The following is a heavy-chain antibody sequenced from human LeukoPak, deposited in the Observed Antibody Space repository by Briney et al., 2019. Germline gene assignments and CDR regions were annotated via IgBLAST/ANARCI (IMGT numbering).Heavy chain of an antibody. CDR1: GFTFSSYA. CDR2: ISGSGGST. CDR3: AKDKSYYDSSGYYYWFDP. J-gene: IGHJ5*02. D-gene: IGHD3-22*01. Sequence: GGSLRLSCAASGFTFSSYAMSWVRQAPGEGLEWVSAISGSGGSTYYADSVKGRFTISRDNSKNTLYLQMNSLRAEDTAVYYCAKDKSYYDSSGYYYWFDPWGQGTLVTVSS. V-gene: IGHV3-23*01.